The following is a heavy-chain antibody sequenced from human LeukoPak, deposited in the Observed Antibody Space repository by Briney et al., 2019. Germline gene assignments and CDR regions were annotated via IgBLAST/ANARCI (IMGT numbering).Heavy chain of an antibody. J-gene: IGHJ4*02. CDR1: GYTFTSYG. CDR3: ARARYCSGGSCLHHFDY. V-gene: IGHV1-18*01. Sequence: ASVKVSCKASGYTFTSYGISWVRQAPGQGLEWMGWISAYNGNTNYAQKLQGRVTMTTDTSTSTAYMELRSLRSDDTAVYYCARARYCSGGSCLHHFDYWGRGTLVTVSS. D-gene: IGHD2-15*01. CDR2: ISAYNGNT.